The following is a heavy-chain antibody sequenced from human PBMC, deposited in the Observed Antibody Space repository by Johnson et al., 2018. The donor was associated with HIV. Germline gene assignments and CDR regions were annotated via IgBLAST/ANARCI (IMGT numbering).Heavy chain of an antibody. CDR2: ISGSGGST. V-gene: IGHV3-23*04. D-gene: IGHD4-23*01. Sequence: VQLVESGGGVVQPGRSLRLSCAASGFTFSSYWMSWVRQAPGKGMEWVSAISGSGGSTYYADSVKGRFTISRDNSKNTLYLQMGSLRAEDMAGYYCARGYGCTAFSPYLAFDIWGQGTMVTVSS. CDR1: GFTFSSYW. J-gene: IGHJ3*02. CDR3: ARGYGCTAFSPYLAFDI.